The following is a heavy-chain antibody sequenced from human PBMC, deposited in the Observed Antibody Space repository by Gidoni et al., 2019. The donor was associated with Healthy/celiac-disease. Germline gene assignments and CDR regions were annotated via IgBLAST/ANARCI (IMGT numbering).Heavy chain of an antibody. CDR1: GFTFSDDY. Sequence: QVQLVESGGGLVKPGGSLRLSCAASGFTFSDDYMSWIRQAPGKGLEWVSYISSSSSYTNYADSVKGRVTISRDNAKNSLYLQMNSLRAEDTAVYYCAREGYGDYGYFQHWGQGTLVTVSS. CDR3: AREGYGDYGYFQH. D-gene: IGHD4-17*01. J-gene: IGHJ1*01. V-gene: IGHV3-11*05. CDR2: ISSSSSYT.